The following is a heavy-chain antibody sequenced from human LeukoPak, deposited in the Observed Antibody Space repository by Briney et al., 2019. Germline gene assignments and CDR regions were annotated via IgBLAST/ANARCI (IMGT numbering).Heavy chain of an antibody. CDR2: ISSSSSYI. D-gene: IGHD1-26*01. CDR1: GFAFSSYG. CDR3: ASELLPIYLDY. J-gene: IGHJ4*02. Sequence: PGGSLRLSCAASGFAFSSYGMHWVRQAPGKGLEWVSSISSSSSYIYYADSVKGRFTISIDNAKNSLYLQMNSLRAEDTAVYYCASELLPIYLDYWGQGTLVTVSS. V-gene: IGHV3-21*01.